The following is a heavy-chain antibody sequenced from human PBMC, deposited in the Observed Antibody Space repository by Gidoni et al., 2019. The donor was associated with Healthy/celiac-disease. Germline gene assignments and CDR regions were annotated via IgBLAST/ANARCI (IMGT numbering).Heavy chain of an antibody. V-gene: IGHV3-43D*03. Sequence: EVQLVESGGVVVQPGGSLRLSCAASGFTFDDYAMHWVRQAPGKGLEWVSLISWDGGSTYYADSVKGRFTISRDNSKNSLYLQMNSLRAEDTALYYCAKDKVNCSSTSCYKGYYYYYMDVWGKGTTVTVSS. CDR1: GFTFDDYA. D-gene: IGHD2-2*02. J-gene: IGHJ6*03. CDR3: AKDKVNCSSTSCYKGYYYYYMDV. CDR2: ISWDGGST.